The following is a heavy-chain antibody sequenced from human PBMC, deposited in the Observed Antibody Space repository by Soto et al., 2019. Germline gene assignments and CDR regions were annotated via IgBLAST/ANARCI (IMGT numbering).Heavy chain of an antibody. Sequence: QVQLQQWGAGLLKPSETLSLTCAVYGGSFSGYYWSWIRQPPGKGLEWIGEINHSGSTNYNPSLKSRVTISVDKSKNQFSLKLSSVTAADTAVYYCARGRRTFNDYWGQGTLVTVSS. CDR1: GGSFSGYY. J-gene: IGHJ4*02. CDR3: ARGRRTFNDY. CDR2: INHSGST. V-gene: IGHV4-34*01.